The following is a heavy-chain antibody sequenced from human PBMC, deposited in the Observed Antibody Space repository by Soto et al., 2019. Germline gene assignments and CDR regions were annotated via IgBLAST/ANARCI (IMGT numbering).Heavy chain of an antibody. CDR2: ISWVGGIT. V-gene: IGHV3-43*01. Sequence: GGSLRLSCAASGFTFNAYTMHWVRQAPGKGLEWVSLISWVGGITYYGDSVKGRFTVSRDNSDNSLYLQMTSLRSDDTAFYYCAKDSHDILTGQKRYFDSWGQGTLVTVSS. CDR3: AKDSHDILTGQKRYFDS. CDR1: GFTFNAYT. D-gene: IGHD3-9*01. J-gene: IGHJ4*02.